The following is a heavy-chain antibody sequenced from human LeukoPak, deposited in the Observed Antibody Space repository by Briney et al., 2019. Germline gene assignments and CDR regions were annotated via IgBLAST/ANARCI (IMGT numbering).Heavy chain of an antibody. Sequence: KPGGSLRLSCAASGFTFSSYWMNWVRQAPGKGLEWVSSISSSSSYIYYADSVKGRFTISRDNAKNSLYLQMNSLRAEDTAVYYCARDRVPAAYIIAPAFDIWGQGTMVTVSS. CDR1: GFTFSSYW. V-gene: IGHV3-21*01. J-gene: IGHJ3*02. D-gene: IGHD2-2*01. CDR2: ISSSSSYI. CDR3: ARDRVPAAYIIAPAFDI.